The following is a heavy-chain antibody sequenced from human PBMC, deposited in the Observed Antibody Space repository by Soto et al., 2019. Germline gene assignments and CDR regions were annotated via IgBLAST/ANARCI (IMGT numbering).Heavy chain of an antibody. Sequence: QITLNESGPTQVKPRQTLTLTCTCSGFSLTTSGVGVGWISQSPGKAPEWLALIYWDDDKRYSPSLKSRLTITKDTSKNQVVLTMADLDPADTATYYCAHRVLRTVFGLVTTTAIYFDFWGQGSPVAVYS. D-gene: IGHD3-3*01. CDR2: IYWDDDK. J-gene: IGHJ4*02. V-gene: IGHV2-5*02. CDR3: AHRVLRTVFGLVTTTAIYFDF. CDR1: GFSLTTSGVG.